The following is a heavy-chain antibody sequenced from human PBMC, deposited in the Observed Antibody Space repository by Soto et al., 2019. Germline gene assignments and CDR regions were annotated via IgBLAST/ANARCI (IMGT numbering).Heavy chain of an antibody. CDR1: GFSFSSYP. J-gene: IGHJ4*02. V-gene: IGHV3-23*01. CDR2: ISGSGTNT. Sequence: GGSLRLSCLASGFSFSSYPMTWVRQAPGKGLEWVSVISGSGTNTYYAESVKGRFTISRDSSQNTLYLQMNSLRAEDTAVYYCAKEKPTTTCFDSWGQGTLVTVSS. CDR3: AKEKPTTTCFDS. D-gene: IGHD1-1*01.